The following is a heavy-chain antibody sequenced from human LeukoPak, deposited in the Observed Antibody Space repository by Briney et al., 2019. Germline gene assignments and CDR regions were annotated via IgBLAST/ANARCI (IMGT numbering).Heavy chain of an antibody. D-gene: IGHD6-19*01. CDR2: ISGTSGTT. Sequence: GGSLRLSCVASGFSFSNYAMSWVRQVPGKGLEWVSVISGTSGTTYYADSVKGRFIISRDNSKNTLYLQMNSLRAEDTAVYYCARVSPVVIVVEVAGTGSYFDYWGQGTLVTVSS. CDR3: ARVSPVVIVVEVAGTGSYFDY. V-gene: IGHV3-23*01. CDR1: GFSFSNYA. J-gene: IGHJ4*02.